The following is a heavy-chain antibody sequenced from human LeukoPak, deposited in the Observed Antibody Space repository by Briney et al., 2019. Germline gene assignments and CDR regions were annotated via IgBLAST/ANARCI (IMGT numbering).Heavy chain of an antibody. CDR3: AREGIYSSSSYFDS. V-gene: IGHV4-59*01. Sequence: PSETLSLTCTVSGGSISNYYWSWIRQPPGQGLEWIAYMYYSGNTNYNPSLKSRVTVSLDTSKKQFSLTLSSVTAADTAVYYCAREGIYSSSSYFDSWGQGTLVTVSS. CDR2: MYYSGNT. J-gene: IGHJ4*02. CDR1: GGSISNYY. D-gene: IGHD6-6*01.